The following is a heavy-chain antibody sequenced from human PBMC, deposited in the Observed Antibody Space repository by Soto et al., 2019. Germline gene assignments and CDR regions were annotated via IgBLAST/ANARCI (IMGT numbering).Heavy chain of an antibody. CDR2: ISSSSSYI. V-gene: IGHV3-21*01. D-gene: IGHD2-8*01. CDR3: ASDIVLMVYAIGKRPSRIHI. J-gene: IGHJ4*02. CDR1: GFTFSSYS. Sequence: GGSLRLSCAASGFTFSSYSMNWVRQAPGKGLEWVSSISSSSSYIYYADSVKGRFTISRDNAKNSLYLQMNSLRAEDTAVYYCASDIVLMVYAIGKRPSRIHIWGQGTLVTVSS.